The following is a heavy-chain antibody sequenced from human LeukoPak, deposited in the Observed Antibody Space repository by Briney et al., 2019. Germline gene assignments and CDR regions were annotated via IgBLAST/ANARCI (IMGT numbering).Heavy chain of an antibody. V-gene: IGHV3-53*01. D-gene: IGHD5-24*01. J-gene: IGHJ4*02. CDR3: ARDQLDH. Sequence: GGSLRLSCASSGLDVSSTYMSWIRQAPGKGLEWVSTAFVGGDTYYAASAKGRFTLSKDSSRNTMFLQMHGLRPEDTAVYYCARDQLDHWGQGTLVAVSP. CDR2: AFVGGDT. CDR1: GLDVSSTY.